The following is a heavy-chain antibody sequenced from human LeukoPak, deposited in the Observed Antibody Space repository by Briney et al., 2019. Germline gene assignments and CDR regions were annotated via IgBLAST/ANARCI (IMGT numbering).Heavy chain of an antibody. V-gene: IGHV3-64*01. CDR2: ISSNGGST. J-gene: IGHJ3*02. D-gene: IGHD3-9*01. CDR3: AKDQDDILTGYSAFDI. CDR1: GFTFSSYA. Sequence: GGSLRLSCAASGFTFSSYAMHWVRQAPGKGLEYVSAISSNGGSTYYANSAKGRFTISRDNSKNTLYLQMSSLRAEDTAVYYCAKDQDDILTGYSAFDIWGQGTMVTVSS.